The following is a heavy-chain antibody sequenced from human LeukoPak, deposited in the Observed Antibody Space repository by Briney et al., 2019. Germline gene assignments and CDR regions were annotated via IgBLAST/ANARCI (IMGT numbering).Heavy chain of an antibody. CDR1: GFTFSSYA. V-gene: IGHV3-23*01. Sequence: PGGSLRLSCAASGFTFSSYAMSWVRQAPGKGLEWVSAISGSGGSTYYADSVKGRVTISRDNSKNTPYLQMNSLRAEDTAVYYCAKYKFGYSSGWYTWFDPWGQGTLVTVSS. J-gene: IGHJ5*02. CDR2: ISGSGGST. CDR3: AKYKFGYSSGWYTWFDP. D-gene: IGHD6-19*01.